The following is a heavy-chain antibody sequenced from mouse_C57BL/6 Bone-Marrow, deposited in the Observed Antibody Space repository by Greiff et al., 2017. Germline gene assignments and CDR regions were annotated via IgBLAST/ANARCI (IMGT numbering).Heavy chain of an antibody. J-gene: IGHJ3*01. Sequence: QVQLKESGAELVRPGASVTLSCKASGYTFTDYEMHWVKQTPVHGLEWIGAIDPETGGTAYNQKFKGKAILTADKSSSTAYMELRSLTSEYSAVYYCTSYYGSSYGAYWGQGTLVTVSA. D-gene: IGHD1-1*01. V-gene: IGHV1-15*01. CDR3: TSYYGSSYGAY. CDR1: GYTFTDYE. CDR2: IDPETGGT.